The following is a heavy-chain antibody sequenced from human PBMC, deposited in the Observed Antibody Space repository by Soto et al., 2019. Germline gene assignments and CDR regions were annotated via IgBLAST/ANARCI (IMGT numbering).Heavy chain of an antibody. CDR2: INHSGST. J-gene: IGHJ4*02. CDR1: GGSFSGYY. V-gene: IGHV4-34*01. CDR3: ARAGYGSGTPHNFDY. Sequence: SETLSLTCAVYGGSFSGYYWSWIRQPPGKGLEWIGEINHSGSTNYNPSLKSRVTISVDTSKNQFSLKLSSVTAADTAVYYCARAGYGSGTPHNFDYWAQRTLVTVSS. D-gene: IGHD3-10*01.